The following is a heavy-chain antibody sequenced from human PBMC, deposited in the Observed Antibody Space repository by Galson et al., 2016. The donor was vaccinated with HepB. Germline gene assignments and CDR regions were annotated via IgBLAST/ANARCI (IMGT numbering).Heavy chain of an antibody. CDR2: ISRDGVYT. Sequence: SLRLSCAASLFNFDDFAIHWVRQGPGKGLEWVSGISRDGVYTGYGDSVKGRSTLSRDNARNSVFLQMHSLRPEDTALYYCARAGPRGSTYPRYALDLWGQGTVVTVSS. J-gene: IGHJ3*01. D-gene: IGHD2-15*01. CDR1: LFNFDDFA. CDR3: ARAGPRGSTYPRYALDL. V-gene: IGHV3-9*01.